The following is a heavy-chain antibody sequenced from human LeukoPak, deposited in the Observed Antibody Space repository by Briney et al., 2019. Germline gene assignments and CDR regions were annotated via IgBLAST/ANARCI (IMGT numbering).Heavy chain of an antibody. CDR1: GFTFSSYW. D-gene: IGHD4-23*01. CDR2: IFEDGSEK. Sequence: PGGSLRLSCAASGFTFSSYWITRVRQAPGKGLEWVANIFEDGSEKYYVDSVKGRFTISRDNAKNSLYLQMNSLRAEDTAVYYCARVGYGGNSALRYWGQGTLVTVSS. V-gene: IGHV3-7*01. J-gene: IGHJ4*02. CDR3: ARVGYGGNSALRY.